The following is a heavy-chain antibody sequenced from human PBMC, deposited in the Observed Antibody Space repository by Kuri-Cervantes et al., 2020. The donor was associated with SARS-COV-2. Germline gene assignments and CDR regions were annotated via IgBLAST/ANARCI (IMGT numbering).Heavy chain of an antibody. CDR2: IIPIFGTA. V-gene: IGHV1-69*05. D-gene: IGHD2-15*01. CDR1: GGTFSSYA. J-gene: IGHJ4*02. Sequence: SVKVSCKASGGTFSSYAISWVRQAPGQGLEWMGGIIPIFGTANYAQKFQGRVTITTDESTSTAYMELSSLRSEDTAVYYCARVGLDIVVVVAATLSEYYFDYWGQGTLVTVSS. CDR3: ARVGLDIVVVVAATLSEYYFDY.